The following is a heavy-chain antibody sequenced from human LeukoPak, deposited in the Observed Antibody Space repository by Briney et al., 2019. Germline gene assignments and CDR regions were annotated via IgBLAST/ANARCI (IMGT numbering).Heavy chain of an antibody. D-gene: IGHD4-17*01. CDR3: ARVSTTVTTTNWFDP. Sequence: GGSLRLSCAASGFTFSSYWMSWVRQAPGKGLEWVANIKQDGSEKSYEDSVKGRFTISRDNANNSLFLQMDSLRAEDTAVYYCARVSTTVTTTNWFDPWGQGALVTVSS. CDR1: GFTFSSYW. J-gene: IGHJ5*02. CDR2: IKQDGSEK. V-gene: IGHV3-7*01.